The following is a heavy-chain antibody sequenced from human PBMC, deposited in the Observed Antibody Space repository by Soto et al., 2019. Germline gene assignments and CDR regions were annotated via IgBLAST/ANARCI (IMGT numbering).Heavy chain of an antibody. V-gene: IGHV1-18*04. CDR1: GYTFTSYG. J-gene: IGHJ4*02. CDR3: ARDCASCYLRGFDY. D-gene: IGHD2-2*01. Sequence: VKVSCKASGYTFTSYGISWVRQAPGQGLEWMGWISAYNGNTNYAQKLQGRVTMTTDTSTSTAYMELRSLRSDDTAVYYCARDCASCYLRGFDYWGQGTLVTVSS. CDR2: ISAYNGNT.